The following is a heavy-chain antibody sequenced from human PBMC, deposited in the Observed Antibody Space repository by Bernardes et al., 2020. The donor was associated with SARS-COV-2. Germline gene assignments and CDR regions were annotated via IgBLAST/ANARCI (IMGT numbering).Heavy chain of an antibody. CDR1: GFSFSTSW. CDR2: IHENGVEK. V-gene: IGHV3-7*01. CDR3: NRVDY. Sequence: VGSLILSCVASGFSFSTSWMSWVRQAPGKGLEWVANIHENGVEKHYGDSVKGRFTVSRDNAKNTLYLQMDSLRAEDTAVYYCNRVDYWGQGALVTVSS. J-gene: IGHJ4*02.